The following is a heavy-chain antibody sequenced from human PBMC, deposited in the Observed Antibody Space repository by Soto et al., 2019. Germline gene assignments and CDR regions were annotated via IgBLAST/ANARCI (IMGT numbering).Heavy chain of an antibody. Sequence: SETLSLTCTVSGGSISSGAHYWSWIRQHPGKGLEWIGYIYYSGSTYYNSSLKSRLSISVDTSKNQFSLKLSSVTAADTAVYYCARGRSGLNAESFDYWGQGTLVTVSS. V-gene: IGHV4-31*03. CDR1: GGSISSGAHY. J-gene: IGHJ4*02. D-gene: IGHD1-26*01. CDR2: IYYSGST. CDR3: ARGRSGLNAESFDY.